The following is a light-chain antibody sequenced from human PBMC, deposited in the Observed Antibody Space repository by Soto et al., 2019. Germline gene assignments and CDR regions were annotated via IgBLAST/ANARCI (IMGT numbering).Light chain of an antibody. Sequence: ESVLTQSPDTLSSSPGERLTLSCRASQSVRNNYLAWYQLKPGQAPRLLIYETYRRATGIPDRFSGSGSGTDFTLTISRLEPEDFAVYHCQQHGSSSRTFGPGTKVDIK. CDR2: ETY. V-gene: IGKV3-20*01. CDR3: QQHGSSSRT. J-gene: IGKJ1*01. CDR1: QSVRNNY.